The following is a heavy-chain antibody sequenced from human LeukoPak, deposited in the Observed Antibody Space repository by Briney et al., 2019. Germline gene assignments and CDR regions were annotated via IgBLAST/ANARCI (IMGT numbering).Heavy chain of an antibody. V-gene: IGHV1-46*01. CDR3: AREAKTYYDFWSGYSPRSGYFAY. D-gene: IGHD3-3*01. J-gene: IGHJ4*02. CDR1: GYTFTGYY. Sequence: ASVKVSCKASGYTFTGYYMHWVRQAPGQGLEWMGIINPSGGSTSYAQKFQGRVTMTRDTSTSTVYMELSSLRSEDTAVYYCAREAKTYYDFWSGYSPRSGYFAYWGQGTLVTVSS. CDR2: INPSGGST.